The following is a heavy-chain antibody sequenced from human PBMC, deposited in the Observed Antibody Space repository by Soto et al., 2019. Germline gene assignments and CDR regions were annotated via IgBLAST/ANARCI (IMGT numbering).Heavy chain of an antibody. CDR2: IIPIFGTA. CDR1: GGTFSSYA. Sequence: ASVKVSCKASGGTFSSYAISWVRQAPGQGLEWMGGIIPIFGTANYAQKFQGRVTITADESTSTAYMELSSLRSEDTAVYYCARSDIVVVPAASARYYYGMDVWGQGTPVTVYS. D-gene: IGHD2-2*01. V-gene: IGHV1-69*13. CDR3: ARSDIVVVPAASARYYYGMDV. J-gene: IGHJ6*02.